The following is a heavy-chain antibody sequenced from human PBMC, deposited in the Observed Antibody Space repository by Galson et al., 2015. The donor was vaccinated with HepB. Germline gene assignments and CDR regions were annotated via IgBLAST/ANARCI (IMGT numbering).Heavy chain of an antibody. V-gene: IGHV1-69*04. CDR1: GGTFSSYA. Sequence: CKASGGTFSSYAISWVRQAPGQGLEWMGRIIPILGITNYAQKFQGRVTITADKSTSTTYMELSSLRSEDTAVYYCASLDSSSPFDAFDIWGQGTMVTVSS. CDR2: IIPILGIT. D-gene: IGHD6-13*01. J-gene: IGHJ3*02. CDR3: ASLDSSSPFDAFDI.